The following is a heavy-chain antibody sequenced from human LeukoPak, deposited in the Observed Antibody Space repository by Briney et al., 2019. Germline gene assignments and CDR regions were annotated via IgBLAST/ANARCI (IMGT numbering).Heavy chain of an antibody. CDR1: GFTFSNYD. Sequence: RGSLRLSCAASGFTFSNYDMHWVRQPPGKGLEWVAVISYDENNKDYADSVKGRFTISRDNSKDTLYLQMNSLTPEDTAVYYCARDGGADWGQGTLVTVSS. CDR3: ARDGGAD. V-gene: IGHV3-30-3*01. J-gene: IGHJ4*02. D-gene: IGHD3-3*01. CDR2: ISYDENNK.